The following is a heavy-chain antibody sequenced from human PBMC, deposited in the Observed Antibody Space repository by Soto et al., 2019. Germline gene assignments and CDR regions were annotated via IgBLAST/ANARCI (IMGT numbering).Heavy chain of an antibody. CDR2: IWYDGSNK. V-gene: IGHV3-33*01. CDR1: GFTFSSYG. CDR3: ARRRPGYYGMDV. J-gene: IGHJ6*02. Sequence: QVQLVESGGGVVQPGRSLRLSCAASGFTFSSYGMHWVRQAPGKGLEWVAVIWYDGSNKYYADSVKGRFTISRDNSKNTLYLQMNSLRAEDTAVYYCARRRPGYYGMDVWGQGTTVTASS.